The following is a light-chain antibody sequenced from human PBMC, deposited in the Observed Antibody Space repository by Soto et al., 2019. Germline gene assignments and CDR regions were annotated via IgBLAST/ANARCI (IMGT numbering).Light chain of an antibody. CDR3: QQTYNSPET. V-gene: IGKV1-39*01. CDR2: AAS. CDR1: QSIDNY. Sequence: DIQMTQSPSSLSASVGDRVTITCRASQSIDNYLNWFQQKPGNPPKLLIYAASILQSGVPSRSSGRGSGTDFTLTISSLQPEDFATYYCQQTYNSPETFGQGTKVEI. J-gene: IGKJ1*01.